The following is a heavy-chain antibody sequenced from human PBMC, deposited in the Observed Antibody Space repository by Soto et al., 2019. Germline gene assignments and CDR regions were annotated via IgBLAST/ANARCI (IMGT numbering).Heavy chain of an antibody. CDR3: ARLIVTKYQLRWDNWFDP. Sequence: GESLKISCKGSGYSFTSYWIGWVRQMPGKGLEWMGIIYPGDSDTRYSPSFQGQVTISADKSISTAYLQWSSLKASDTAMYYCARLIVTKYQLRWDNWFDPWGQGTLVTVSS. V-gene: IGHV5-51*01. CDR2: IYPGDSDT. D-gene: IGHD2-2*01. J-gene: IGHJ5*02. CDR1: GYSFTSYW.